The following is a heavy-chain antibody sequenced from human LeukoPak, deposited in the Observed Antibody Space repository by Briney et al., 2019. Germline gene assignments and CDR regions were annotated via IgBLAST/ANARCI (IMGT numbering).Heavy chain of an antibody. J-gene: IGHJ6*03. CDR2: ISSNGNT. Sequence: GGSLRLSCAASGFTFSSYAMSWVRQAPGKGLEYVSSISSNGNTYYANSVKGRFNISRDNPKNTLYLQMGSLRDEDLAVYYCARARVAAKSGYMDVWGTGTTVTISS. CDR3: ARARVAAKSGYMDV. D-gene: IGHD2-15*01. V-gene: IGHV3-64*01. CDR1: GFTFSSYA.